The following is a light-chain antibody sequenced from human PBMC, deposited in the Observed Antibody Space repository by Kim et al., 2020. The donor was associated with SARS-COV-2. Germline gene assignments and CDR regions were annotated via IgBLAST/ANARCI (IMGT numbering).Light chain of an antibody. CDR1: QSISSW. J-gene: IGKJ1*01. V-gene: IGKV1-5*03. Sequence: ASVGDRDTITCRASQSISSWLAWYQQKPGKAPKLLIYKASSLQSGVPSRFSGSGSGTEFTLTISSLQPDDFAAYYCQQYVTYSVTFGQGTKVEIK. CDR2: KAS. CDR3: QQYVTYSVT.